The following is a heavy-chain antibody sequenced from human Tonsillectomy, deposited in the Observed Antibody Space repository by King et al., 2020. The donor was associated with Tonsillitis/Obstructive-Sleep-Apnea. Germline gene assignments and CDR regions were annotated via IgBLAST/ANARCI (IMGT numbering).Heavy chain of an antibody. Sequence: VQLVESGGGLVQPGGSLKLSCAASGFTFSGSAMHWVRQASGKGLEWVGRIRSKANSYATAYAASVKGRFTISRDDSKNTAYLQMNSLKTEDTAVYYCTRLITMVQGAKKYNWFDPWGQGTLVTVSS. J-gene: IGHJ5*02. CDR2: IRSKANSYAT. D-gene: IGHD3-10*01. CDR3: TRLITMVQGAKKYNWFDP. V-gene: IGHV3-73*01. CDR1: GFTFSGSA.